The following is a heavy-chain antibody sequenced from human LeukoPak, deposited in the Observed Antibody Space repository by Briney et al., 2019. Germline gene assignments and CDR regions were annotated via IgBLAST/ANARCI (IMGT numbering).Heavy chain of an antibody. CDR1: GFIFSDYA. J-gene: IGHJ4*02. D-gene: IGHD3-10*01. CDR3: ARYGSGSYYHY. Sequence: GGSLRLSCAASGFIFSDYAMHRVCQAPGKGLEYVSAISTDGGGTYYVNSVKGRFTISRDNSKNTLYLQMGSLRAEDMAVYYCARYGSGSYYHYWGQGTLVTVSS. V-gene: IGHV3-64*01. CDR2: ISTDGGGT.